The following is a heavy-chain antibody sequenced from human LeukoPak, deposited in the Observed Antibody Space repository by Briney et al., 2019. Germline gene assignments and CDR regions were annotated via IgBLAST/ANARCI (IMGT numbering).Heavy chain of an antibody. CDR2: FDPEDGET. Sequence: VASVKVSCKASGGTFSSYAISWVRQAPGKGLEWMGGFDPEDGETIYAQKFQGRVTMTEDTSTDTAYMELSSLRSEDTAVYYCATTRPIRNVIYYYYGMDVWGQGTTVTVSS. D-gene: IGHD5-12*01. CDR1: GGTFSSYA. J-gene: IGHJ6*02. CDR3: ATTRPIRNVIYYYYGMDV. V-gene: IGHV1-24*01.